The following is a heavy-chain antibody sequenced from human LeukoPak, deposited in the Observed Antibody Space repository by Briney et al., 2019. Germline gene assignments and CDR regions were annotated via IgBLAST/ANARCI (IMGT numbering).Heavy chain of an antibody. CDR1: GGSISSSSHY. Sequence: KTSETLSLTCTVSGGSISSSSHYWAWIRQSPGTGLEWIGSIYYSGSTYYNPSLKSRVTISVDTSKNQFSLNLNSVTAADTAVYYCARDLISGTYHQLFDYWGQGTLVTVSS. D-gene: IGHD1-26*01. CDR3: ARDLISGTYHQLFDY. CDR2: IYYSGST. V-gene: IGHV4-39*07. J-gene: IGHJ4*02.